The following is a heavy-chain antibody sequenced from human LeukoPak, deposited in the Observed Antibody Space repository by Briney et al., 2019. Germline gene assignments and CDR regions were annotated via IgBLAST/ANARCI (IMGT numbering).Heavy chain of an antibody. D-gene: IGHD2-2*02. Sequence: GGSLRLSCAASGFTFTDYYMSWIRQAPGKGLEWVSSIRRSGNSIYYADSVKGRFAISRDNAQNSLYLQMSSLRAEDTAVYYCARAPTSCSATSCYTEARVFFDYWGQGTLVTVSS. V-gene: IGHV3-11*01. CDR1: GFTFTDYY. CDR3: ARAPTSCSATSCYTEARVFFDY. CDR2: IRRSGNSI. J-gene: IGHJ4*02.